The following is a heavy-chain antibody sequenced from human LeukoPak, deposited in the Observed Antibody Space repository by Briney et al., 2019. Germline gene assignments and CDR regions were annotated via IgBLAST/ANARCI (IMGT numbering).Heavy chain of an antibody. CDR3: ARGSYPYSHGMDV. V-gene: IGHV1-18*01. D-gene: IGHD1-26*01. Sequence: ASVKVSCTASGYNFNNYGVSWVRQAPGQGLEWMGWMSAKTGNTNYAQKVQGRVTMTTDTSTTTAYMELRSLGSDDTAVYYCARGSYPYSHGMDVWAKGPRSPSL. CDR1: GYNFNNYG. CDR2: MSAKTGNT. J-gene: IGHJ6*02.